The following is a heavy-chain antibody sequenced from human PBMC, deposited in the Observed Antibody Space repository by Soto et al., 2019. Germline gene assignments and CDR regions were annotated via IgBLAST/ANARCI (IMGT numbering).Heavy chain of an antibody. D-gene: IGHD3-10*01. V-gene: IGHV4-31*03. J-gene: IGHJ5*02. Sequence: QVQLQESGPGLVKPSQTLSLTCTVSGGSISSGGYYWSWIRQHPGKGLEWIGYIYYSGSTYYNPSHKSRVTISVDTSKNQFSLKMSSVTAADTAVYYCAREGGVRGVSIPTWGQGTLVTVSS. CDR3: AREGGVRGVSIPT. CDR1: GGSISSGGYY. CDR2: IYYSGST.